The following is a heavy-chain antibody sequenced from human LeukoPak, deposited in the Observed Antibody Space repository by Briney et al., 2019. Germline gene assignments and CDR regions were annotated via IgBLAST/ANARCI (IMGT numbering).Heavy chain of an antibody. CDR1: GGSIRDYY. CDR3: ARHAPTNSGTAPGFDY. Sequence: SETLSLTCSISGGSIRDYYWSWVRQPPGKGLEWIGYIHFSGSTNYNPSLKSRVTISVDTSKNQFSLKLSSVTAADTAVYYCARHAPTNSGTAPGFDYWGQGTLVTVSS. V-gene: IGHV4-59*08. D-gene: IGHD1-26*01. CDR2: IHFSGST. J-gene: IGHJ4*02.